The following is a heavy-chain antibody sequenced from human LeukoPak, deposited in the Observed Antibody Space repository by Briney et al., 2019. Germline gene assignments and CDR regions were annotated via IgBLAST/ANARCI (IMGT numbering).Heavy chain of an antibody. CDR1: GYTFTSYG. D-gene: IGHD3-22*01. CDR2: ISAYNGNT. CDR3: ARRGYYDSSGYYPYYYFDY. V-gene: IGHV1-18*01. Sequence: ASVKVSCKASGYTFTSYGISWVRQAPGQGLEWMGWISAYNGNTNYAQKLQGRVTMTTDTSTSTAYMELRSLRSDDTAVYYCARRGYYDSSGYYPYYYFDYWGQGTLVTVSS. J-gene: IGHJ4*02.